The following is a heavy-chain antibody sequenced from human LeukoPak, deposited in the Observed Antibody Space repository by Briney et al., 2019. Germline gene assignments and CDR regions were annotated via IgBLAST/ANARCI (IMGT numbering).Heavy chain of an antibody. J-gene: IGHJ6*02. V-gene: IGHV4-39*07. D-gene: IGHD3-9*01. Sequence: SETLSLTCTVSGGSISSSSYYWGWIRQPPGKGLEWIRSIYYSGSTNYNPSLKSRVTISVDTSKNQFSLKLSSVTAADTAVYYCARETLSPTYYDILTGDYYYYGMDVWGQGTTVTVSS. CDR3: ARETLSPTYYDILTGDYYYYGMDV. CDR1: GGSISSSSYY. CDR2: IYYSGST.